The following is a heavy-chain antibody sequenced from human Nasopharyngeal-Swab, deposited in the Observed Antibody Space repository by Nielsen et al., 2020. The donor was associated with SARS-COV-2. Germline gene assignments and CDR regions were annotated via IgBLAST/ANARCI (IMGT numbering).Heavy chain of an antibody. D-gene: IGHD1-26*01. Sequence: SVKVSCKASGGTFSSYAISWVRQAPGQGLDWMGGIIPILGIANYAQKFQGRVTITADKSTSTAYMELSSLRSEDTAVYYCAGGPVEQSYFDYWGQGTLVTVSS. J-gene: IGHJ4*02. CDR1: GGTFSSYA. V-gene: IGHV1-69*10. CDR2: IIPILGIA. CDR3: AGGPVEQSYFDY.